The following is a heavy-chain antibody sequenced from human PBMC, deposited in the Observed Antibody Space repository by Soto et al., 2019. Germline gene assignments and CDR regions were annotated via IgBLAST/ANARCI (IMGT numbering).Heavy chain of an antibody. CDR3: AREVITMVRLVKQYYHCDGMDF. J-gene: IGHJ6*02. Sequence: TLSLTCTVSGGSISSGGYYWSWIRRHPGKGLEWIGYIYYSGSTYYNPSLKSRVTISVDTSKNQSSLKLSSVTAADTAVYYCAREVITMVRLVKQYYHCDGMDFWGQRTTVTGS. D-gene: IGHD3-10*01. CDR1: GGSISSGGYY. CDR2: IYYSGST. V-gene: IGHV4-31*03.